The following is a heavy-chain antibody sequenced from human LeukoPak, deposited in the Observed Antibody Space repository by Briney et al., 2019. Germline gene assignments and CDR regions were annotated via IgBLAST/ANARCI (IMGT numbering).Heavy chain of an antibody. D-gene: IGHD2-2*01. CDR2: ITSSGTI. CDR3: ARGPAVPLY. CDR1: GFIFSSFA. V-gene: IGHV3-48*03. Sequence: HPGGSLRPSCAASGFIFSSFAMNWVRQAPGKGLEWISYITSSGTISYADSVKGRFTISRDNAKNSLYLQMNSLRAEDTAVYYCARGPAVPLYWGRGTLVTVSS. J-gene: IGHJ4*02.